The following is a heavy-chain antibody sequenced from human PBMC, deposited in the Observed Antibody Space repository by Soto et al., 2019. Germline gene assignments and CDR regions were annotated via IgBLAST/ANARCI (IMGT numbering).Heavy chain of an antibody. J-gene: IGHJ4*02. CDR1: GFTFSSYA. CDR3: AKARPEGANYYDSSGYYYPFDY. CDR2: ISGSCGST. D-gene: IGHD3-22*01. Sequence: PGGSLRLSCAASGFTFSSYAMSWVRQAPGKGLEWVSAISGSCGSTYYADSVKGRFTISRDNSKNTLYLQMNSLRAEDTAVYYCAKARPEGANYYDSSGYYYPFDYWGQGTLVTVSS. V-gene: IGHV3-23*01.